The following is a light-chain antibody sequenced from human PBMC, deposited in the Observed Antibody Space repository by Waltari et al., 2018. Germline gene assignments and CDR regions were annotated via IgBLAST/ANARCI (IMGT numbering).Light chain of an antibody. J-gene: IGLJ3*02. CDR1: SSDVGGYNL. V-gene: IGLV2-23*01. CDR3: CSFAGSTTWV. Sequence: QSALTQPASVSGSPGQSITISCTGTSSDVGGYNLVSWYQQHPGKAPILIIYEGNKWPSGVSHRFSGSKSGNTASLTISGLQAEDEADYYCCSFAGSTTWVFGGGTTLTVL. CDR2: EGN.